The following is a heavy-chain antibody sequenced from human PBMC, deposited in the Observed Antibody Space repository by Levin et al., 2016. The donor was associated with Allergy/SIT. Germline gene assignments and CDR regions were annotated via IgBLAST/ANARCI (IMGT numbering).Heavy chain of an antibody. D-gene: IGHD6-13*01. V-gene: IGHV4-34*01. Sequence: WIRQPPGKGLEWIGEINHSGSTNYNPSLKSRVTISVDTSKNQFSLKLSSVTAADTAVYYCARGRGYSSHKTCDYWGQGTLVTVSS. J-gene: IGHJ4*02. CDR2: INHSGST. CDR3: ARGRGYSSHKTCDY.